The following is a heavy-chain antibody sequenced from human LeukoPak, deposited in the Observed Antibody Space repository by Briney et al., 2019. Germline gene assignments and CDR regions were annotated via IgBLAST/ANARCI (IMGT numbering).Heavy chain of an antibody. CDR2: IIPIFGTA. J-gene: IGHJ4*02. Sequence: VASVKVPCKASGGTFSSYAISWVRQAPGQGLEWMGGIIPIFGTANYAQKFQGRVTITADESTSTAYMELSSLRSDDTAVYYCARFYYDSSGYYPEGWGQGTLVTVSS. CDR1: GGTFSSYA. D-gene: IGHD3-22*01. CDR3: ARFYYDSSGYYPEG. V-gene: IGHV1-69*01.